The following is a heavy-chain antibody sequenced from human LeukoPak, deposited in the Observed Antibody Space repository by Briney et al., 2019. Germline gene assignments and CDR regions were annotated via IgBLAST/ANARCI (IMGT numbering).Heavy chain of an antibody. D-gene: IGHD2-15*01. CDR2: IYYSGST. J-gene: IGHJ4*02. Sequence: KTSETLSLTCTVSGDSISSTNYYWGWIRQPPGKGLEWIGSIYYSGSTYYNPSLESRVTISVDTSKNQFSLKLSSVTAADTAVYYCARSNSCFDYWGQGTLATVSS. CDR3: ARSNSCFDY. V-gene: IGHV4-39*01. CDR1: GDSISSTNYY.